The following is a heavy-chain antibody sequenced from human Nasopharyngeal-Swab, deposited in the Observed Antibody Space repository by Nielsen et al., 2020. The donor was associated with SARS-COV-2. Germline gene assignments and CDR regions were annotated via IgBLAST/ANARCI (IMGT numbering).Heavy chain of an antibody. CDR3: ARGGMVRGVIITYYYYGMDV. CDR2: ISSSGSTI. D-gene: IGHD3-10*01. Sequence: GESLKNYCAASGFTFSRYEMNWVRQAPGKGLEWVSYISSSGSTIYYADSVKGRFTISRDNAKNSLYLQMNSLRAEDTAVYYCARGGMVRGVIITYYYYGMDVWGQGTTVTVSS. V-gene: IGHV3-48*03. CDR1: GFTFSRYE. J-gene: IGHJ6*02.